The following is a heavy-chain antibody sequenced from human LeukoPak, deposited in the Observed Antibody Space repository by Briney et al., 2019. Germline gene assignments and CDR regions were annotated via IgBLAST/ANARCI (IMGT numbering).Heavy chain of an antibody. Sequence: SETLSLTCTVSGGSISGTTSYWGWIRQPPGKGLQWIGSIYYSGNTYYSPSLKSRVTISVDTSKNQFSLTLNSVTAADTAVYYCATLLSAPRDYWGQGILVTVSS. J-gene: IGHJ4*02. CDR1: GGSISGTTSY. D-gene: IGHD3-10*01. CDR2: IYYSGNT. CDR3: ATLLSAPRDY. V-gene: IGHV4-39*01.